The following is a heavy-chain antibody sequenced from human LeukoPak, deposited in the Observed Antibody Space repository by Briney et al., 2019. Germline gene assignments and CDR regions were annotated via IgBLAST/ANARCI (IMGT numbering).Heavy chain of an antibody. CDR3: TTVLLWFGELSSGDY. D-gene: IGHD3-10*01. CDR2: IKSKTDGGTT. V-gene: IGHV3-15*07. CDR1: GFTFSNAW. Sequence: GGSLRLSCAASGFTFSNAWMNWVRQAPGKGLEWVGRIKSKTDGGTTDYAAPVKGRFTISRDDLKNTLYLQMNSLKTEDTAVYYCTTVLLWFGELSSGDYWGQGTLVTVSS. J-gene: IGHJ4*02.